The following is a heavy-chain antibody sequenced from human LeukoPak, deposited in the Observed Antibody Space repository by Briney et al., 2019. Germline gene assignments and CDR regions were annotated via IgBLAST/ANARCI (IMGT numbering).Heavy chain of an antibody. Sequence: ASVKVSCKASGYNLTNYHMNWVRQAPGQGLEWMGCINTNTGNPTYAQGFTGRFVFSLDTSVSTAYLQISSLKAEDTAVYYCARTYLEIRPFYYYDNSGYPNWFDPWGQGTLVTVSS. D-gene: IGHD3-22*01. CDR1: GYNLTNYH. J-gene: IGHJ5*02. V-gene: IGHV7-4-1*02. CDR2: INTNTGNP. CDR3: ARTYLEIRPFYYYDNSGYPNWFDP.